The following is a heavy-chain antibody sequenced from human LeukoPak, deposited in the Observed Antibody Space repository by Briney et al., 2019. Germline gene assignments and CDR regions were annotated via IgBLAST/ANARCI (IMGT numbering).Heavy chain of an antibody. CDR1: GFTFSSYA. V-gene: IGHV3-23*01. Sequence: GGSLRLSCAASGFTFSSYAMSWVRQAPGKGLEWVSGVSHSGGSTYYADSVRGRFTISRDKSKNTLSLQMNSLRAEDTAVYYCAKSSRGSSSGLDYWGQGTLVTVSS. J-gene: IGHJ4*02. D-gene: IGHD5-18*01. CDR2: VSHSGGST. CDR3: AKSSRGSSSGLDY.